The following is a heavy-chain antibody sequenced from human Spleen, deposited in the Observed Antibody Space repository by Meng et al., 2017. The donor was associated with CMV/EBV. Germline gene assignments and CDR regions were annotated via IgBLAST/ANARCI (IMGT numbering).Heavy chain of an antibody. J-gene: IGHJ4*02. CDR1: GGSSIGYY. D-gene: IGHD3-22*01. Sequence: QARRQPRGRQLLQPSEPSSLSCGVYGGSSIGYYWSWFRQPPGKGLEWIGEINHSGSTNYNPSLKSRVTISVDTSKNQFSLKLSSVTAADTAVYYCARLYYYDSSGYFAFDYWGQGTLVTVSS. CDR2: INHSGST. V-gene: IGHV4-34*01. CDR3: ARLYYYDSSGYFAFDY.